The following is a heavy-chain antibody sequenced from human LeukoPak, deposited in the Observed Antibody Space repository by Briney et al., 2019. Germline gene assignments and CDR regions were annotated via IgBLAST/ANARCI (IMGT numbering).Heavy chain of an antibody. Sequence: GGSLRLSCAASGFTVSSNYMSWVRQAPGKGLEWVSVIYSGGSTNYADSVKGRFTIPRDNAKNSLYLQMNSLRAEDTAVYYCAREIRIGWFDYWGQGTLVTVSS. D-gene: IGHD2-15*01. J-gene: IGHJ4*02. CDR2: IYSGGST. CDR1: GFTVSSNY. V-gene: IGHV3-53*01. CDR3: AREIRIGWFDY.